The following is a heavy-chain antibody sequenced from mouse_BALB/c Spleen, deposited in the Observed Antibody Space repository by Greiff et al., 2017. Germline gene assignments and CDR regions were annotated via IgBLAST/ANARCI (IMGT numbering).Heavy chain of an antibody. D-gene: IGHD2-14*01. V-gene: IGHV5-4*02. Sequence: EVQRVESGGGLVKPGGSLKLSCAASGFTFSDYYMYWVRQTPEKRLEWVATISDGGSYTYYPDSVKGRFTIFRDNAKNNLYLQMSSLKSEDTAMYYCARGYDTDYWGQGTTLTVSS. J-gene: IGHJ2*01. CDR2: ISDGGSYT. CDR1: GFTFSDYY. CDR3: ARGYDTDY.